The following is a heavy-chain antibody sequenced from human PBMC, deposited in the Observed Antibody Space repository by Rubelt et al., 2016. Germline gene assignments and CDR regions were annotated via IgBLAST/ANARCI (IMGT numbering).Heavy chain of an antibody. D-gene: IGHD3-10*01. J-gene: IGHJ3*02. CDR3: ARGVRGPNAFDI. V-gene: IGHV3-23*04. Sequence: EVQLVESGGGLVQPGGSLRLSCAASGFTFSSYAMSWVRQAPGKGLEWVSAISGSGGSTYYADSGEGRFTISGDNSKNTLYLQMNSLRAEDTAVYYCARGVRGPNAFDIWGQGTMVTVSS. CDR1: GFTFSSYA. CDR2: ISGSGGST.